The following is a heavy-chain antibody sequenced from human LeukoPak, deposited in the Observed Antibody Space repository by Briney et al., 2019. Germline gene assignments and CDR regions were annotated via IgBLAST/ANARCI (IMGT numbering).Heavy chain of an antibody. CDR2: IYTSGSI. Sequence: PSETLSLTCTVSGGSISSYYWSWIRQPAGKGLEWIGRIYTSGSINYNPSLKSRVTMSVDTSKNQFSLKLSSVTAADTAVYYSARDRRVRSRNWFDPWGQGTLVTVSS. J-gene: IGHJ5*02. V-gene: IGHV4-4*07. D-gene: IGHD1-26*01. CDR3: ARDRRVRSRNWFDP. CDR1: GGSISSYY.